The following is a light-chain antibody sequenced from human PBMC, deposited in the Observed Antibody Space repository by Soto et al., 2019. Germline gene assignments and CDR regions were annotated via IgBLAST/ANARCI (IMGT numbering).Light chain of an antibody. CDR3: CSHAGGSSWV. CDR2: DVY. CDR1: SSDVGAYNY. J-gene: IGLJ3*02. V-gene: IGLV2-14*01. Sequence: QSALTQPASVSGSPGQSITISCTGTSSDVGAYNYVSWYQQHPGKAPKLMIWDVYNRPSGVSHRFSGSKSGNTASLTIFGLQAEDEADYYCCSHAGGSSWVFGGGTKVTVL.